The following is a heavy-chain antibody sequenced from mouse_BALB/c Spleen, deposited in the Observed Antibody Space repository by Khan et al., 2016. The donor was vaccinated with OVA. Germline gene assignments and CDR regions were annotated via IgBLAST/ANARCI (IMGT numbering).Heavy chain of an antibody. J-gene: IGHJ3*01. V-gene: IGHV2-4*02. CDR1: DFSLTNYG. CDR2: IWSGGST. D-gene: IGHD1-1*01. CDR3: ARRDYGSSYGFAY. Sequence: VQRVESGPGLVQPSQSLSITCTVSDFSLTNYGVHWVRQSPGQGLEWLGVIWSGGSTDYNVAFISRLSITKDNSKSQVFFKMNSLQVDETAIYYCARRDYGSSYGFAYWGQGTLVTVSA.